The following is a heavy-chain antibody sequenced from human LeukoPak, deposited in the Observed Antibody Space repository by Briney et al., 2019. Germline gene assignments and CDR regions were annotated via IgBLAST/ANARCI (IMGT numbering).Heavy chain of an antibody. CDR1: GFTVSTNY. CDR2: IYSGDTT. V-gene: IGHV3-66*01. CDR3: ASILRSSSGYYFDY. D-gene: IGHD3-10*01. Sequence: GGSLRLSCAASGFTVSTNYMSCVRQAPGKGLEWVSVIYSGDTTFYADSVRGKFTISRDNSKNTLYLQMNSLRAEDTAVYYCASILRSSSGYYFDYWGQGTLVTVSS. J-gene: IGHJ4*02.